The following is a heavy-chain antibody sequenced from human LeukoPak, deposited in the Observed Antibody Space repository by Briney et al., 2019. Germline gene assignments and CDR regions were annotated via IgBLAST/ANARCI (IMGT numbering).Heavy chain of an antibody. CDR1: GFTFSSYS. V-gene: IGHV3-21*01. CDR3: ARARINHYDSSGNVAFDI. CDR2: MCSSSSYI. D-gene: IGHD3-22*01. J-gene: IGHJ3*02. Sequence: PGGSPRLSCAASGFTFSSYSMNWVRQAPGKGLEWVSSMCSSSSYIYYADSVKGRFTISRDNAKNSLYLQMNSLRAEDTAVYYCARARINHYDSSGNVAFDIWGQGTMVTVSS.